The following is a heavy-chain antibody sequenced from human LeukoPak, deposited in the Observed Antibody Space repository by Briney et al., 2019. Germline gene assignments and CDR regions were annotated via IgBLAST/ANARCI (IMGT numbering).Heavy chain of an antibody. CDR3: ASSDMFRVYYFDY. D-gene: IGHD3-10*02. V-gene: IGHV4-39*01. J-gene: IGHJ4*02. Sequence: PSETLSLICSVSGGSLSSSGYYWGWIRQPPGKGLEWIGSIYYRGSTYYNPSLKSRVTISVDTSKNQFSLKLTSVTAADTAVCYCASSDMFRVYYFDYWGQGTLVTVSS. CDR1: GGSLSSSGYY. CDR2: IYYRGST.